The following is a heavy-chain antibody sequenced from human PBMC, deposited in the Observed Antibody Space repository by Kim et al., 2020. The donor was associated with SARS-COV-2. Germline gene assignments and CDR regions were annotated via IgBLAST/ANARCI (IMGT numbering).Heavy chain of an antibody. CDR2: ISGSGGST. D-gene: IGHD4-17*01. V-gene: IGHV3-23*01. Sequence: GGSLRLSCAASGFTFSSYAMSWVRQAPGKGLEWVSAISGSGGSTYYADSVKGRFTISRDNSKNTLYLQMNSLRAEDTAVYYCAKDPYGDYLVSGVYWGQGTLVTVSS. J-gene: IGHJ4*02. CDR1: GFTFSSYA. CDR3: AKDPYGDYLVSGVY.